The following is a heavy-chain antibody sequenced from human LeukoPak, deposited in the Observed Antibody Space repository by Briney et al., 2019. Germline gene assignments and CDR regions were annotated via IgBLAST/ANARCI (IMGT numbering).Heavy chain of an antibody. Sequence: PGGSLRLSCAASGLTFSSYAMSWVRQAPGKGLEWVSTITGSGGSTYYADSVKGRFTISRDNSKNTLYLQMNSLRAEDTAVYYCARVESAMRGFDYWGQGTLVTVSS. CDR2: ITGSGGST. V-gene: IGHV3-23*01. J-gene: IGHJ4*02. CDR3: ARVESAMRGFDY. CDR1: GLTFSSYA. D-gene: IGHD3-16*01.